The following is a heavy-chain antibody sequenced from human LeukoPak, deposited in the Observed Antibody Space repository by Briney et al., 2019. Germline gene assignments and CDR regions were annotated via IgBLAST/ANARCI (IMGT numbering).Heavy chain of an antibody. Sequence: AAVKVSCKASGYTFTGYYMHWVRQAPGQGLEWMGIINPSGGSTSYAQKFQGRVTMTRDMSTSTVYMELSSLRSEDTAVYYCARAGRDRMWLRRTQQYYYYMDVWGKGTTVTVSS. CDR2: INPSGGST. D-gene: IGHD5-12*01. CDR3: ARAGRDRMWLRRTQQYYYYMDV. V-gene: IGHV1-46*01. J-gene: IGHJ6*03. CDR1: GYTFTGYY.